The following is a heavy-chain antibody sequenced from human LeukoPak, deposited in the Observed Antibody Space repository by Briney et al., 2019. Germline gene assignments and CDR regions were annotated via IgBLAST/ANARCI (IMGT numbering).Heavy chain of an antibody. V-gene: IGHV1-46*03. CDR2: INPSGGST. Sequence: ASVKVSCKASGDTFTSYYMHWVRQAPGQGLEWMGIINPSGGSTSYAQKFQGRVTMTRDTSTSTVYMELSSLRSEDTAVYYCARDGSVENLEWPDFDYWGQGTLVAVSS. J-gene: IGHJ4*02. D-gene: IGHD3-3*01. CDR1: GDTFTSYY. CDR3: ARDGSVENLEWPDFDY.